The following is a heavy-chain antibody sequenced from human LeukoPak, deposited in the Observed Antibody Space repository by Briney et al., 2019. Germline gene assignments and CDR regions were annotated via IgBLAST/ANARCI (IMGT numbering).Heavy chain of an antibody. Sequence: SETLSLTCTVSGASISRYFWNWIRQPPGKELEWIGYISSGGSTYYNPSLKSRVTISVDTSKNQFSLKLSSVTAADTAVYYCARGWNDYFDYWGQGTLVTVSS. CDR2: ISSGGST. CDR3: ARGWNDYFDY. D-gene: IGHD1-1*01. V-gene: IGHV4-59*12. J-gene: IGHJ4*02. CDR1: GASISRYF.